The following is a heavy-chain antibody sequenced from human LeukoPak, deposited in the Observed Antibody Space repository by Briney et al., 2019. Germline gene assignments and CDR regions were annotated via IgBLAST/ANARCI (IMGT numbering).Heavy chain of an antibody. V-gene: IGHV3-11*06. Sequence: GGSLRLSCAASGFTFSDYYMSWIRQAPGKGLEWVSYISSSSSYTNYADSVKGRFTISRDNAKNSLYLQMNRLRAEDTAVYYCARANIVVVTVIQKSCYFEYWGQGTLVTVSS. CDR1: GFTFSDYY. CDR2: ISSSSSYT. CDR3: ARANIVVVTVIQKSCYFEY. J-gene: IGHJ4*02. D-gene: IGHD2-21*02.